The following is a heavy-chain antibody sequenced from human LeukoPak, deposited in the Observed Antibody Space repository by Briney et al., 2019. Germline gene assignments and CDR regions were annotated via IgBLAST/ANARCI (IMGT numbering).Heavy chain of an antibody. CDR3: ARSLGDSSGCH. V-gene: IGHV3-30*04. D-gene: IGHD6-19*01. Sequence: PGGSLRLSCAASGFTFSSYAMHWVRQAPGKGLGWVAVISYDGSNKYYADSVKGRFTISRDNSKNTLYLQMNSLRAEDTAVYYCARSLGDSSGCHWGQGTLVTVSS. J-gene: IGHJ4*02. CDR1: GFTFSSYA. CDR2: ISYDGSNK.